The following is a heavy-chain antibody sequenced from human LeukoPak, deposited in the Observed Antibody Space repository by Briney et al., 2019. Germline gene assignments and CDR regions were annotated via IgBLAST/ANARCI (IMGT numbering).Heavy chain of an antibody. CDR3: AREGKLGYYYYYYMDV. CDR1: GFTFSSYS. V-gene: IGHV3-48*01. J-gene: IGHJ6*03. D-gene: IGHD3-10*01. CDR2: ISSSGNTI. Sequence: PGGSLRLSCAASGFTFSSYSMNWVRRAPGKGLEWVSYISSSGNTIYYADSVKGRFTISRDNARTSLYLQMNSLRAEDTAVYYCAREGKLGYYYYYYMDVWGKGTTVTVSS.